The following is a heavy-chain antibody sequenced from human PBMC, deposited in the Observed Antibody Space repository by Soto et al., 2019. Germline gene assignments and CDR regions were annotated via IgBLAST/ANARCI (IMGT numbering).Heavy chain of an antibody. J-gene: IGHJ6*02. CDR1: GFTFSSYS. CDR2: ISSSSSYI. D-gene: IGHD1-1*01. V-gene: IGHV3-21*01. CDR3: AIRDNVDHHYRLAV. Sequence: PGGSLRLSCAASGFTFSSYSMNWVRQAPGKGLEWVSSISSSSSYIYYADSVKGRFTISRDNAKNSLYLQMNSLRAEDTAVYYCAIRDNVDHHYRLAVCAQGTTVTVSS.